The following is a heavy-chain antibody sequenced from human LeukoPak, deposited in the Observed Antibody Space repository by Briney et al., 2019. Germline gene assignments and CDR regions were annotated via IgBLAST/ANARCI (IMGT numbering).Heavy chain of an antibody. CDR3: ARVGSGWYHGDY. CDR1: GFTFSDYY. CDR2: ISSSSSYT. Sequence: KPGGSLRLSCAASGFTFSDYYMSWIRQAPGKGLEWVSYISSSSSYTRYADSVKGRFTISRDNAKNSLYLQMNSPRVEDTALYFCARVGSGWYHGDYWGQGTLVTVSS. V-gene: IGHV3-11*05. J-gene: IGHJ4*02. D-gene: IGHD6-19*01.